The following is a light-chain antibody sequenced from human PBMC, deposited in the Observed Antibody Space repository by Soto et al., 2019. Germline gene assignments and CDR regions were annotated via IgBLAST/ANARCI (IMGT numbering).Light chain of an antibody. CDR2: AAS. CDR1: QTVTNS. J-gene: IGKJ2*01. Sequence: DIQMTQSPSSLSASVGDRVTITCRASQTVTNSSNWYQQKPGKAPNLLIYAASSLQSGVPSRFSGSGSGTDFTLTISSLQPEDFATYYCQQSYSAPKTFGQGTNLEIK. CDR3: QQSYSAPKT. V-gene: IGKV1-39*01.